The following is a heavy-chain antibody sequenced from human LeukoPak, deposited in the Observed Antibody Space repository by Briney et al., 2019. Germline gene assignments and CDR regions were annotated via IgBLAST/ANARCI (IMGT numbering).Heavy chain of an antibody. CDR3: ARDRAGIFDY. CDR1: GFTFSNAW. CDR2: IKQDGNEK. Sequence: PGGSLRLSCAASGFTFSNAWMSWVRQAPGKGLEWVANIKQDGNEKYYADSVKGRFTISRDNAKNSLYLQMNSLRAEDTALYYCARDRAGIFDYWGQGTLVTVSS. V-gene: IGHV3-7*03. D-gene: IGHD1-1*01. J-gene: IGHJ4*02.